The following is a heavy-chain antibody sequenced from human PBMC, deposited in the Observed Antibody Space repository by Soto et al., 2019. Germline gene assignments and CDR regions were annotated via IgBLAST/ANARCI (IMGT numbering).Heavy chain of an antibody. CDR1: GGSFSGYY. V-gene: IGHV4-34*01. Sequence: PSETLSLTCAVYGGSFSGYYWSWIRQPPGKGLEWIGEINHSGSTNYNPSLKSRVTISVDTSKNQFSLKLSSVTAADTAVYYCARRVVPAANYYYYYMDVWGKGTTVTVSS. D-gene: IGHD2-2*01. CDR3: ARRVVPAANYYYYYMDV. CDR2: INHSGST. J-gene: IGHJ6*03.